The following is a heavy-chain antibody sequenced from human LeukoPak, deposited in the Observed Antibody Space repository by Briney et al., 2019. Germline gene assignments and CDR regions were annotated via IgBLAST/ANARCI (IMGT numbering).Heavy chain of an antibody. CDR2: INPNSGGT. CDR1: GYTFTGYY. J-gene: IGHJ5*02. D-gene: IGHD7-27*01. Sequence: VSVKVSRKASGYTFTGYYMQWVRQAPGQGLEWMGRINPNSGGTDYAQNFQGRVTMTRDTSISTVYMELSSLKSNDTAVYYCARQGSLGTWFDPWGQGTLVTVSS. CDR3: ARQGSLGTWFDP. V-gene: IGHV1-2*06.